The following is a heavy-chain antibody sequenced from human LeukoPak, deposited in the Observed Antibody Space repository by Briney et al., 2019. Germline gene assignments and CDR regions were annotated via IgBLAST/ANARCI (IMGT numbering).Heavy chain of an antibody. J-gene: IGHJ4*02. CDR2: IDPSESYN. CDR3: ARLGSSGYRDY. V-gene: IGHV5-10-1*01. Sequence: GEALKISCKGSGYRFTSYWIRWVRQMPGKGLEWMGRIDPSESYNNYSPSFQGHVTISADKSISTAYLQWSSLKASDTAMYYCARLGSSGYRDYWGQGTLVTVSS. D-gene: IGHD3-22*01. CDR1: GYRFTSYW.